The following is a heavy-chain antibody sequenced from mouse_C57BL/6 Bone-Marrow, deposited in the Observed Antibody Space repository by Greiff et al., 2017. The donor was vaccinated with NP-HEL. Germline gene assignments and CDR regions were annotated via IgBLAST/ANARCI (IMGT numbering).Heavy chain of an antibody. Sequence: VQLQQSGAELVRPGASVKLSCKASGYTFTDYYINWVKQRPGQGLEWIARIYPGSGNTYYNEKFKGKATLTAEKSSSTAYMQLSSLTSEDSAVYFCAREVITTVVATPFAYWGQGTLVTVSA. CDR2: IYPGSGNT. V-gene: IGHV1-76*01. J-gene: IGHJ3*01. D-gene: IGHD1-1*01. CDR3: AREVITTVVATPFAY. CDR1: GYTFTDYY.